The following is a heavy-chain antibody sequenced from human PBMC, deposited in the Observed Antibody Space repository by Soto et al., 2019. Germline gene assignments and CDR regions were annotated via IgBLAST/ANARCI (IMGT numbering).Heavy chain of an antibody. Sequence: ASVKVSCKSSVYTFTGYFIHCVRPAPGQGLEWMGWINPNSGATKYAQKFQGRVTMTRDTSIRTAYMELSSLSSDDTAVYYCARGGGTTLAPLPWGQGTPVNVSA. CDR3: ARGGGTTLAPLP. CDR2: INPNSGAT. D-gene: IGHD3-16*01. V-gene: IGHV1-2*02. J-gene: IGHJ5*02. CDR1: VYTFTGYF.